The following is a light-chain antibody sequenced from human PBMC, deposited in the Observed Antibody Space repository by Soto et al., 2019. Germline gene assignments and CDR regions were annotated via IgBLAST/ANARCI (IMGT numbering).Light chain of an antibody. CDR1: SGHSSYA. V-gene: IGLV4-69*01. Sequence: QPVLTQSPSASASLGPSVRLSCTLSSGHSSYAIAWHQQQPQKGPRYLMKVNSDGSHSKGDGIPDRFSGSSSGAERHLTIASLQSEDEADYYCQTWGTGTQLIFGGGTKPTVL. J-gene: IGLJ2*01. CDR2: VNSDGSH. CDR3: QTWGTGTQLI.